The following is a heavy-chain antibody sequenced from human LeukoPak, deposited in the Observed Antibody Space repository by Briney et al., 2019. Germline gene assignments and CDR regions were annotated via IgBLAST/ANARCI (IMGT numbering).Heavy chain of an antibody. CDR3: ATYGDYGYNWFDP. CDR1: GFTFSNAW. CDR2: IKSKTDGGTT. D-gene: IGHD4-17*01. J-gene: IGHJ5*02. Sequence: GGSLRLSCAASGFTFSNAWMSWVRQAPGKGLEWVGRIKSKTDGGTTDYAAPVKGRFTISRDDSKNTLYLQMNSLRAEDTAVYYCATYGDYGYNWFDPWGQGTLVTVSS. V-gene: IGHV3-15*01.